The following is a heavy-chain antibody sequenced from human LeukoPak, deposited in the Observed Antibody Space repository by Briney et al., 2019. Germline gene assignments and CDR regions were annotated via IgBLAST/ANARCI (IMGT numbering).Heavy chain of an antibody. CDR1: GGSISSYY. V-gene: IGHV4-59*01. D-gene: IGHD6-13*01. Sequence: SETLSLTCTVSGGSISSYYRSWIRQPPGKGLEWIGYIYYSGSTNYNPSLKSRVTISVETSKNQFSLKLSSVTAADTAVYYCARSYSSSWYYYYWGQGTLVTVSS. J-gene: IGHJ4*02. CDR2: IYYSGST. CDR3: ARSYSSSWYYYY.